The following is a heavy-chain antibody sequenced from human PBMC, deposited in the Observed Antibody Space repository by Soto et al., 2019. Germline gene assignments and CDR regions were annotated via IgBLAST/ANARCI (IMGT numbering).Heavy chain of an antibody. CDR3: AHSRIGNDYGDYANYYFDY. V-gene: IGHV2-5*02. D-gene: IGHD4-17*01. Sequence: GSGPTLVNPTQTLTLTCTFSGFSLSTSGVGVGWIRQPPGKALEWLALIYWDDDKRYSPSLKSRLTITKDTSKNQVVLTMTNMDPVDTATYYCAHSRIGNDYGDYANYYFDYWGQGTLVTVSS. CDR2: IYWDDDK. J-gene: IGHJ4*02. CDR1: GFSLSTSGVG.